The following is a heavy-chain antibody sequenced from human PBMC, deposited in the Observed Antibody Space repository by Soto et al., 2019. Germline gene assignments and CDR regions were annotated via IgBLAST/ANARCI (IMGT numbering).Heavy chain of an antibody. J-gene: IGHJ4*02. CDR2: ISSSGSII. CDR1: GFTFNDYY. Sequence: QVQLVESGGGLVKPGGSLRLSCAASGFTFNDYYMSWIRQAPGKGLEWVSYISSSGSIIYYADSVKGRFTISRDNAKNTRYLQINSLRAEDTAVYYCASTIMAYGGGDCYSGYFDYWGQGTLVTVSS. V-gene: IGHV3-11*01. D-gene: IGHD2-21*01. CDR3: ASTIMAYGGGDCYSGYFDY.